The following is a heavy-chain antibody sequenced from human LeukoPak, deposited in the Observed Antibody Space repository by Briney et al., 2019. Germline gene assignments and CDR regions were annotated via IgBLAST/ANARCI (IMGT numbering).Heavy chain of an antibody. Sequence: ASVKVSCKASGYTFTSYGISWVRQAPGQGLEWMGWISAYNGNTNYAQKLQGRVTMTTDTSTSTAYMELRSLRSDDTAVYYCARAPVVVSYYYYMDVWGKGTTVTVSS. V-gene: IGHV1-18*01. CDR3: ARAPVVVSYYYYMDV. J-gene: IGHJ6*03. CDR1: GYTFTSYG. D-gene: IGHD3-22*01. CDR2: ISAYNGNT.